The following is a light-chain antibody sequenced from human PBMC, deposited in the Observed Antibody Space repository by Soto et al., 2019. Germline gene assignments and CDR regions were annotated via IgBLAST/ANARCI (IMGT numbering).Light chain of an antibody. CDR2: AES. CDR3: QQYNNWWT. Sequence: IQLTQSPSSLSASVGDRVTITCRASQGISSYLAWYQQKPGKAPKLLIYAESTLQSGVPSRFSGSGSGTEFTLTISSLQSEDFAVYYCQQYNNWWTFGQGTKVDIK. V-gene: IGKV1-9*01. J-gene: IGKJ1*01. CDR1: QGISSY.